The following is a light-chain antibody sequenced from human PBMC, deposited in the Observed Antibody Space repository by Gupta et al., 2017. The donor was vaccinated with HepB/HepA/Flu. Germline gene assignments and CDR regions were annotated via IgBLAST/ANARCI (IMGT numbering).Light chain of an antibody. CDR2: FAA. CDR1: KSVGTD. Sequence: VLTQSPDCQSVSPEGKVTITCRASKSVGTDLHWYRQKPGQSPMLLIKFAAQSLSGVPPRIIGSGSGTYFTLTISSPGAEDAATYYCQQSDILPITFGGGTKVEIK. CDR3: QQSDILPIT. V-gene: IGKV6-21*01. J-gene: IGKJ4*01.